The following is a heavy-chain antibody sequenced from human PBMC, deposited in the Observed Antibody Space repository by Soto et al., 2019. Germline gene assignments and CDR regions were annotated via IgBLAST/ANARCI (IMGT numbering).Heavy chain of an antibody. CDR2: IYYSGST. CDR1: GGSISSYY. V-gene: IGHV4-59*08. J-gene: IGHJ4*02. Sequence: SETLSLTCTVSGGSISSYYWSWIRQPPGKGLEWIGYIYYSGSTNYNPSLKSRVTISVDTSKNQFSLKLSSVTAADTAAYYCARHSWGMVRGVTPYFDDWGQGTLVTVSS. D-gene: IGHD3-10*01. CDR3: ARHSWGMVRGVTPYFDD.